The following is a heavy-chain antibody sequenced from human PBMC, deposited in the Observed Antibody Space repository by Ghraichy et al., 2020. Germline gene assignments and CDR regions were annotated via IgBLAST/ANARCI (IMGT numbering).Heavy chain of an antibody. CDR2: IDWDDDK. Sequence: SGPTLVKPTQTLTLTCTFSGFSLSTSGMCVSWVRQPPGKALEWLARIDWDDDKYYSTSLKTRLTISKDTSKNQVVLTMTNMDPVDTATYYCARMVRYGGKGDAFDIWGQGTMVTVSS. J-gene: IGHJ3*02. CDR1: GFSLSTSGMC. V-gene: IGHV2-70*11. D-gene: IGHD4-23*01. CDR3: ARMVRYGGKGDAFDI.